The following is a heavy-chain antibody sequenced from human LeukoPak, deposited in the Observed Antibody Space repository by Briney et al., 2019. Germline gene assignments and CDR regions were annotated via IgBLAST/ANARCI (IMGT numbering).Heavy chain of an antibody. D-gene: IGHD1-14*01. CDR3: AKRNQMRVFDY. CDR1: GGSISSSSYY. CDR2: IYYSGST. Sequence: SETLSLTCTVSGGSISSSSYYWGWIRQPPGKGLEWLGSIYYSGSTYYNPSLKSRVTISVDTSKNQFSLKLSSVTAADTAVYYCAKRNQMRVFDYWGQGTLVTVSS. V-gene: IGHV4-39*01. J-gene: IGHJ4*02.